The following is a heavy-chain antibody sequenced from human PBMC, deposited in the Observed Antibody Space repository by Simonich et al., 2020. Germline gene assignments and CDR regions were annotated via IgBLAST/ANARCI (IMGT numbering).Heavy chain of an antibody. CDR1: GFTFSSYA. D-gene: IGHD3-22*01. CDR2: ISGSGGST. Sequence: GGGLVQPGGSLRLSCAASGFTFSSYAMSWVRQAPGKGLEWVSAISGSGGSTYYADSVQCRFTISRDNSKNTLYLQMNSLRAEDTAVYYCAKDLGERITMIVVVIDAFDIWGQGTMVTVSS. CDR3: AKDLGERITMIVVVIDAFDI. V-gene: IGHV3-23*01. J-gene: IGHJ3*02.